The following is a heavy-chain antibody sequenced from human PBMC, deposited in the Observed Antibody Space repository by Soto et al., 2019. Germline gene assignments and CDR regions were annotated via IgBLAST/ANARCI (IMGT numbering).Heavy chain of an antibody. CDR3: ARLFQLLYPRNYYYMDV. CDR2: ISAYNGNT. CDR1: GYTFTSYG. J-gene: IGHJ6*03. V-gene: IGHV1-18*01. D-gene: IGHD2-2*02. Sequence: QVQLVQSGAEVKKPGASVKVSCKASGYTFTSYGISWVRQAPGQGLEWMGWISAYNGNTNYAQKLQGRVTMTTDTSTSTAYMELRSLRSDDTAVYYCARLFQLLYPRNYYYMDVWGKWTTVTVSS.